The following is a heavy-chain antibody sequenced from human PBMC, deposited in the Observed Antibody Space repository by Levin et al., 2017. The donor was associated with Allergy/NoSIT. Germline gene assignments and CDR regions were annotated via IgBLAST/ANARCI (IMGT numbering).Heavy chain of an antibody. CDR2: ISGSGGDT. CDR1: GFTFSSYA. CDR3: ANRLLWVGQLEPFDI. V-gene: IGHV3-23*01. Sequence: PGGSLRLSCAASGFTFSSYAMSWVRQAPGKGLEWVSAISGSGGDTYYADSVKGRFTISRDNSKNTLHLQMNSLRADDTAVYYCANRLLWVGQLEPFDIWGQGTMVTVSS. J-gene: IGHJ3*02. D-gene: IGHD3-10*01.